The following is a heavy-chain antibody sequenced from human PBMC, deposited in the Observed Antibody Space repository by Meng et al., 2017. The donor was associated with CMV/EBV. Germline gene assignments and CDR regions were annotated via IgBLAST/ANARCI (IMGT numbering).Heavy chain of an antibody. Sequence: ETLSLTCTVSGGSISSYYWSWVRQAPGKGLEWVANIKQDGSEKYYVDSVKGRFTISRDNAKNSLYLQMNSLRAEDTAVYYCARERGRMIVVARGFDAFDIWGQGTMVTVSS. CDR2: IKQDGSEK. V-gene: IGHV3-7*01. J-gene: IGHJ3*02. D-gene: IGHD3-22*01. CDR1: GGSISSYY. CDR3: ARERGRMIVVARGFDAFDI.